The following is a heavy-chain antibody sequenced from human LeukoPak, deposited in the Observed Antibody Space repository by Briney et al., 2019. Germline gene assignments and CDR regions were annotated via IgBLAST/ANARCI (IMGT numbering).Heavy chain of an antibody. CDR2: IYYSGST. CDR3: ARGLHGYSYGYVDY. J-gene: IGHJ4*02. CDR1: GGSISSGGYY. D-gene: IGHD5-18*01. Sequence: SETLSLTCTVSGGSISSGGYYWSWIRQHPGKGLEWIGYIYYSGSTYYNPSLKSRATISVDTSKNQFSLKLSSVTAADTAVYYCARGLHGYSYGYVDYWGQGTLVTVSS. V-gene: IGHV4-31*03.